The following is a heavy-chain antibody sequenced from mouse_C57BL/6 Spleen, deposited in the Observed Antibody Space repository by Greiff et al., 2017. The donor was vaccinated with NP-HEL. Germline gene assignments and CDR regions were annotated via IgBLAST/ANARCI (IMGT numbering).Heavy chain of an antibody. CDR1: GFTFSSYG. V-gene: IGHV5-6*02. CDR3: ARHPDPPPMDY. J-gene: IGHJ4*01. Sequence: DVMLVESGGDLVKPGGSLKLSCAASGFTFSSYGMSWVRQTPDKRLEWVATISSGGSYTYYPDSVKGRFTISRDNAKNTLYLQMSSLKSEDTAMYYCARHPDPPPMDYWGQGTSVTVSS. CDR2: ISSGGSYT.